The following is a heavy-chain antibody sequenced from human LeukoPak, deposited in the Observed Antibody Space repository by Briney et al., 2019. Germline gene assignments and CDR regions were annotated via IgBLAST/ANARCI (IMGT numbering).Heavy chain of an antibody. CDR3: AREDLWFGELSYFDY. D-gene: IGHD3-10*01. V-gene: IGHV1-2*02. CDR1: GYTFTGYY. Sequence: ASVKVSCKASGYTFTGYYMHWVRQAPGQGLEWMGWINPNSGGTNYAQKFQGRVTMTRDTSISTAYMELSRLRSDDTAVYYCAREDLWFGELSYFDYWGQGTLVTVSS. CDR2: INPNSGGT. J-gene: IGHJ4*02.